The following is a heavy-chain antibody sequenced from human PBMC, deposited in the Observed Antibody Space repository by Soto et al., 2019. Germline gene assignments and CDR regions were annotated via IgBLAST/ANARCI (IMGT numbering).Heavy chain of an antibody. V-gene: IGHV3-21*01. D-gene: IGHD2-8*01. CDR1: GFTFTSYN. CDR2: ISSSSYYI. Sequence: EVKLVESGGGLVKPGGSLRLSCAASGFTFTSYNMNWVRQAPGKGLEWVSSISSSSYYIYYADAVKGRFTISRDNAKNSLELQMSSLRAEDTAVYYCASEGLGYCSNGVCFLYGMDVWGQGTTVTVSS. J-gene: IGHJ6*02. CDR3: ASEGLGYCSNGVCFLYGMDV.